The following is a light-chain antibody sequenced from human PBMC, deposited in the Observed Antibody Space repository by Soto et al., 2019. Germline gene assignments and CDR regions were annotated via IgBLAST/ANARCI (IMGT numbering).Light chain of an antibody. Sequence: EIVMTQSPATLSVSPGERATLSCRASQSVNSNLAWYQQKPGQAPRLLMYGASTRATGIPARFTGSGSGTEFTLTISSLQSEDFAVYYCQQYNNWPPLTFGGGTKVEI. J-gene: IGKJ4*01. CDR1: QSVNSN. CDR2: GAS. V-gene: IGKV3-15*01. CDR3: QQYNNWPPLT.